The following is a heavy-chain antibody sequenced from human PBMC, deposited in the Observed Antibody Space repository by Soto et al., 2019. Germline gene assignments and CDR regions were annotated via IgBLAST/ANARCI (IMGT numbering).Heavy chain of an antibody. CDR3: TICSGSGEYFDI. V-gene: IGHV1-69*02. Sequence: QVQLVQSGAEVKKPGSSVKVSCKDSGGTFSTYSMFWVRQPPGQGLEWMGRIIPMLGIRNYAQRFQDRVTTTADKSTATAHMQLSSLRSQDTALYYCTICSGSGEYFDIWGQGTMVTVPS. J-gene: IGHJ3*02. D-gene: IGHD3-3*01. CDR1: GGTFSTYS. CDR2: IIPMLGIR.